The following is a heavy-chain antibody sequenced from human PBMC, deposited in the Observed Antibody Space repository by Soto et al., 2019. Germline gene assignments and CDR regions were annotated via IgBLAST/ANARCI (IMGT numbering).Heavy chain of an antibody. D-gene: IGHD6-13*01. CDR3: VRGPSIAAAGTNYYGMDV. CDR1: GFTVSSNY. CDR2: IYSGGST. J-gene: IGHJ6*02. V-gene: IGHV3-53*01. Sequence: GGSLRLSCAASGFTVSSNYMSWVRQAPGKGLEWVSVIYSGGSTYYADSVKGRFTISRDNSKNTLYLQMNSLRAEDTAVYYRVRGPSIAAAGTNYYGMDVWGQGTTVTVSS.